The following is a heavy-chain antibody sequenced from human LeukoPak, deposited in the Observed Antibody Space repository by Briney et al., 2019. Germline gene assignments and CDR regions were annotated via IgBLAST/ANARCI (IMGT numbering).Heavy chain of an antibody. Sequence: SVKVSCKASGGTFSSYAISWVRQAPGQGLEWMGGIIPIFGTANYAQKFQGRVTITTDESTSTAYMELSSLRSEDTAVYYCARSWATTVSQFDYWGQGTLVTVSS. V-gene: IGHV1-69*05. CDR2: IIPIFGTA. CDR1: GGTFSSYA. CDR3: ARSWATTVSQFDY. J-gene: IGHJ4*02. D-gene: IGHD1-26*01.